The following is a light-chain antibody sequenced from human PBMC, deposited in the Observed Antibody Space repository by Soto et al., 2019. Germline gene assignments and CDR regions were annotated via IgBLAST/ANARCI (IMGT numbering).Light chain of an antibody. Sequence: EIVLTQSPGTLSLSPGERATLSCRASQSVSSSYLAWYRQKPGQAPRLLIYGASSRATGIPDRFSGSGSGTDFTVTISRLEPEDFAVYYCQQYGSSRCTFGQGTRWIS. CDR1: QSVSSSY. CDR2: GAS. V-gene: IGKV3-20*01. J-gene: IGKJ1*01. CDR3: QQYGSSRCT.